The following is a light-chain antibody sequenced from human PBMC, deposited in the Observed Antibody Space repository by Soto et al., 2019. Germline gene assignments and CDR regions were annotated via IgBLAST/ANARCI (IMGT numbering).Light chain of an antibody. J-gene: IGKJ1*01. CDR1: QSVTSNY. V-gene: IGKV3-20*01. Sequence: EVVLTKSPGTVSLSPGERATLSCRASQSVTSNYLAWYQQKPGQAPRLLIYAASSRATGIPDRFSGSGSGTDFPLNISRLEAEDFAVYYCHQYGSSITWTFGQGTKVEIK. CDR3: HQYGSSITWT. CDR2: AAS.